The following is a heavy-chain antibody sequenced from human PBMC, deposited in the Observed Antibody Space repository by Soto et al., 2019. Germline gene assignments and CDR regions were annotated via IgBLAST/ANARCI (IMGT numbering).Heavy chain of an antibody. CDR2: IIPIFGTA. V-gene: IGHV1-69*01. CDR3: ARGRSNQYESSPPPKFDP. Sequence: LEWMGGIIPIFGTANYAQKFQGRVTITADESTSTAYMELSSLRSEDTAVHYCARGRSNQYESSPPPKFDPWGRGTLVTVSS. J-gene: IGHJ5*02. D-gene: IGHD2-8*01.